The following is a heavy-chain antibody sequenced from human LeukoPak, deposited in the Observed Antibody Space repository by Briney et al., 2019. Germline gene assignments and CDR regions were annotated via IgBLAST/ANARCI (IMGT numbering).Heavy chain of an antibody. CDR3: ARIGFYYGMDV. D-gene: IGHD3-10*01. J-gene: IGHJ6*02. CDR1: GFTFSSYS. V-gene: IGHV3-48*01. Sequence: PGGSLRLSCAASGFTFSSYSMNWVRQAPGKGLEWASYISSSSSTIYYADSVKGRFTISRDNAKNSLYLQMNSLRAEDTAVYYCARIGFYYGMDVWGQGTTVTVSS. CDR2: ISSSSSTI.